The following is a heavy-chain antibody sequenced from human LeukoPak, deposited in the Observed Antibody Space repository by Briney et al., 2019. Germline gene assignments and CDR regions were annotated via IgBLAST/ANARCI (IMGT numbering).Heavy chain of an antibody. CDR2: ISGSGGRT. Sequence: PGGSLRLSCAASGFIFTSYAMSWVRQAPGKGLEWISTISGSGGRTYYADSVKGRFTISRANSKNTLYLQMNSLKAEDTAVYYCAREKGNWNDDERWFDPWGQGTLVTVSS. D-gene: IGHD1-1*01. CDR1: GFIFTSYA. J-gene: IGHJ5*02. CDR3: AREKGNWNDDERWFDP. V-gene: IGHV3-23*01.